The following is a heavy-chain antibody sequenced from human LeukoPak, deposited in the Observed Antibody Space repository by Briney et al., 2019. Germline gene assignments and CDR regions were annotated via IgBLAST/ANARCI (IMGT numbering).Heavy chain of an antibody. CDR1: GAPISDFY. Sequence: SETLTLTCTVSGAPISDFYWSWIRQPAGKGLEWIGRIYINGNTNYNPSFESRVTVSVDKCVNQVSLKMKSVTAEDTAVYYCATGDRELDQWGGGTLVTASP. J-gene: IGHJ2*01. CDR2: IYINGNT. CDR3: ATGDRELDQ. V-gene: IGHV4-4*07.